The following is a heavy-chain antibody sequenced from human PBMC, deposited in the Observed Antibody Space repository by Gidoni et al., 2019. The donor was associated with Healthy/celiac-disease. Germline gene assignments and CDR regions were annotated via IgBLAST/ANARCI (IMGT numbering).Heavy chain of an antibody. CDR3: ARDRGYDFWSANLAENPFDY. CDR1: GSSFGSYT. D-gene: IGHD3-3*01. CDR2: IIPILGIA. V-gene: IGHV1-69*04. Sequence: QVQLVQSGAEVKKPGSSAKVSCKASGSSFGSYTLSWVRQAHGQGLEWMGRIIPILGIAIYEQKFQGRVTITADKSTSTAYVELSSLRSEDTAVYYCARDRGYDFWSANLAENPFDYWGQGTLVTVSS. J-gene: IGHJ4*02.